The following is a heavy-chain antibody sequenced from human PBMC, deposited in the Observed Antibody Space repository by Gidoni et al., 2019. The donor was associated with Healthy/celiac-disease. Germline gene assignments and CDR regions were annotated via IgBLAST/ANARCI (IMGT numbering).Heavy chain of an antibody. J-gene: IGHJ5*02. CDR3: ARGRGIAARPDTNWFDP. CDR2: IYSSGST. D-gene: IGHD6-6*01. CDR1: GGSVRSGRYY. V-gene: IGHV4-61*01. Sequence: QVQLQESGPGMVKPSETLSLTCTVSGGSVRSGRYYWSWIRQPPGKGLEWIWYIYSSGSTNYNPSLKSRVTISVDTSKNQFSLKLSSVTAADTAVYYCARGRGIAARPDTNWFDPWGQGTLVTVSS.